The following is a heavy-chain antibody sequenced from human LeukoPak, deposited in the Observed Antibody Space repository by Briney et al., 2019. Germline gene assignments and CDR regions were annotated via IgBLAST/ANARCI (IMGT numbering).Heavy chain of an antibody. CDR2: ISSSGSTI. D-gene: IGHD3-10*01. Sequence: GGSLRLSCAASGFTFSSYEMNWVRQAPGKGLEWVSYISSSGSTIYYADSVKGRFTISRDNSKNTLYLQMNSLRAEDTAVYYCAKPVWFGEFPPNDAFDIWGQGTMVTVSS. CDR1: GFTFSSYE. V-gene: IGHV3-48*03. J-gene: IGHJ3*02. CDR3: AKPVWFGEFPPNDAFDI.